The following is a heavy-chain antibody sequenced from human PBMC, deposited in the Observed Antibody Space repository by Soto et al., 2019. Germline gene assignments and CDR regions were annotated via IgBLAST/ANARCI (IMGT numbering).Heavy chain of an antibody. J-gene: IGHJ5*02. Sequence: EVQLVESGGGLVQPGGSLRLSCVASGFTCSRYWMNWVRQAPGKGLEWVADIKHEGEEQNYVDSVKGRFSISRDNAKNSLYLQMNSLRAEDTAVYYCARGGCAAWGQGTLVTVSS. CDR2: IKHEGEEQ. CDR3: ARGGCAA. CDR1: GFTCSRYW. D-gene: IGHD1-26*01. V-gene: IGHV3-7*01.